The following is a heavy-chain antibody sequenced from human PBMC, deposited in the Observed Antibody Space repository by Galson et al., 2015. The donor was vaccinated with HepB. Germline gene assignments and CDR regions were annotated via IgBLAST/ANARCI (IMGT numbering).Heavy chain of an antibody. V-gene: IGHV3-15*01. CDR1: GFTFSNAW. CDR2: IRSKTDGGTA. D-gene: IGHD2-21*01. J-gene: IGHJ6*03. Sequence: SLRLSCAASGFTFSNAWMSWVRQAPGMGLEWVGRIRSKTDGGTADYPAPVNGRFTISRDDSKNTLYLQMNSLKTEDTAVYYCTTETYCGGDCRRMDVWGKGTTVTVS. CDR3: TTETYCGGDCRRMDV.